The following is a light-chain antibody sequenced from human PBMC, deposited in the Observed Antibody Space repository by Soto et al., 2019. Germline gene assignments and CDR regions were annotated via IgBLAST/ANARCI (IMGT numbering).Light chain of an antibody. Sequence: AWTQSPVTLSLSPGERATPSCRASQSVSSSYLAWYQQKPGQAPRLLTYSASSRATGIPDRFSGSGSGTDFTLTISRLELQYFEVYYCQQYDTSIWAYTFGQGTKLEIK. J-gene: IGKJ2*01. CDR1: QSVSSSY. V-gene: IGKV3-20*01. CDR2: SAS. CDR3: QQYDTSIWAYT.